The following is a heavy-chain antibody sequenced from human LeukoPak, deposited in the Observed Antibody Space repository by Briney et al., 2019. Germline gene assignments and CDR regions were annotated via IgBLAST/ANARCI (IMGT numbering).Heavy chain of an antibody. D-gene: IGHD4-17*01. Sequence: PGGSLRLSCAASGFTFSSYWMSWVRQAPGKGLEWVANIKQDGSEKYYVDSVKGRFTISRDNSKNTLYLQMNSLRAEDTAVYYCAKSRAFYGDYAGYWGQGTLVTVSS. CDR1: GFTFSSYW. V-gene: IGHV3-7*03. CDR2: IKQDGSEK. J-gene: IGHJ4*02. CDR3: AKSRAFYGDYAGY.